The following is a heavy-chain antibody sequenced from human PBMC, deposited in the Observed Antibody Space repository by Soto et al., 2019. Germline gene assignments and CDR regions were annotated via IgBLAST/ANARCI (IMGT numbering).Heavy chain of an antibody. CDR1: GFSFSSYW. D-gene: IGHD4-4*01. Sequence: EVQLVESGGGLVQPGGSLRLSCAASGFSFSSYWMSWVRQAPGKGLEWVANIKQDGSEQYYVDSVKGRFTISRDNAKNSLYLQMHSLRAEDTAVYYCARVQVTRGYNWFDPWGQGTLVTVSS. V-gene: IGHV3-7*01. J-gene: IGHJ5*02. CDR2: IKQDGSEQ. CDR3: ARVQVTRGYNWFDP.